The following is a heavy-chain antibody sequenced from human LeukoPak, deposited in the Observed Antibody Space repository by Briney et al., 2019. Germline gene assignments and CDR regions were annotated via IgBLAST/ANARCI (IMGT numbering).Heavy chain of an antibody. Sequence: GASVKVSCKASGYTFTSYYMHWVRQAPGQGLEWMGIINPSGGSTSYAQKFQGRVTMTRDMSTSTVYMELSSLRPEDTAVYYCARSPRVNYGSANNWFDPWSQGTLVTVSS. V-gene: IGHV1-46*01. CDR2: INPSGGST. CDR3: ARSPRVNYGSANNWFDP. D-gene: IGHD3-10*01. CDR1: GYTFTSYY. J-gene: IGHJ5*02.